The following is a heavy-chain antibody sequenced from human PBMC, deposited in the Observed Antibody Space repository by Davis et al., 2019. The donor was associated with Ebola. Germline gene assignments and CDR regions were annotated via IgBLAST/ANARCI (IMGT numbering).Heavy chain of an antibody. CDR3: ARLMDGRSDY. D-gene: IGHD5-24*01. J-gene: IGHJ4*02. Sequence: PSETLSLTCTVSGASISTGEYYWGWIRQPPGKDLEWIGSIYYSGSTYYNPSLKSRVTISVDTSKNQFSLKLSSVTAADTAVYYCARLMDGRSDYWGQGTLVTVSS. V-gene: IGHV4-39*01. CDR1: GASISTGEYY. CDR2: IYYSGST.